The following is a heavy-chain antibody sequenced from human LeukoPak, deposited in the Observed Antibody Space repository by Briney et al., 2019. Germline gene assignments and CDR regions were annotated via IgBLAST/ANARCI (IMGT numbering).Heavy chain of an antibody. V-gene: IGHV3-64*01. D-gene: IGHD3-3*02. CDR2: ISSNGGST. Sequence: GGSPRLSCAASGFTFSSYAMHWVRQAPGKGLEYVSAISSNGGSTYYANSVKGRFTISRDNSKNTLYLQMGSLRAEDMAVYYCARDMPRVAFLEWLSSGFDCWGQGTLATVSS. CDR3: ARDMPRVAFLEWLSSGFDC. J-gene: IGHJ4*02. CDR1: GFTFSSYA.